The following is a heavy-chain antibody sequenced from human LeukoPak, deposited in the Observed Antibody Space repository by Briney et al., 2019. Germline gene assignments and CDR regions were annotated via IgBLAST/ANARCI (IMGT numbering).Heavy chain of an antibody. CDR3: AKRGADDYFDY. Sequence: ASVKVSCKASGYTFTGFYIQWVRQAPGQGLEWMEWINPNSGGTNYAHKFQGRVTMTRDTSISTAYMELSRLRSDDTAVYYCAKRGADDYFDYWGQGSLVTVSS. CDR2: INPNSGGT. V-gene: IGHV1-2*02. D-gene: IGHD3-16*01. J-gene: IGHJ4*02. CDR1: GYTFTGFY.